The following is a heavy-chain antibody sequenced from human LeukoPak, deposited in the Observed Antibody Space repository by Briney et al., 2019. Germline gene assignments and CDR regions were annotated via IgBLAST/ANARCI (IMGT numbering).Heavy chain of an antibody. J-gene: IGHJ4*02. CDR2: IYYGGST. Sequence: SETLSLTCTVSGGSISSSRYYWGWIRQPPGKGLEWIAGIYYGGSTYYNLSLKGRVTISVDTSKNQFSLNLYSVTAADTAVYYCARHESGYCSGGSCYSIDYWGQGTLVTVSS. V-gene: IGHV4-39*01. CDR1: GGSISSSRYY. D-gene: IGHD2-15*01. CDR3: ARHESGYCSGGSCYSIDY.